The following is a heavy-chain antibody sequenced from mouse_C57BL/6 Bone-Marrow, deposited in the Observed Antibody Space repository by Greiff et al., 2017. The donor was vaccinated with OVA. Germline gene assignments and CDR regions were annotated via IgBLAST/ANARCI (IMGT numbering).Heavy chain of an antibody. CDR2: INPNNGGT. J-gene: IGHJ4*01. CDR3: ARIAYYSNYDYAMDY. CDR1: GYTFTDYY. D-gene: IGHD2-5*01. V-gene: IGHV1-26*01. Sequence: VQLQQSGPELVKPGASVKISCKASGYTFTDYYMNWVKQSHGKSLEWIGDINPNNGGTSYNQKFKGKATLTVDKSSSTAYMELRSLTSEDSAVYYCARIAYYSNYDYAMDYWGQGTSVTVSS.